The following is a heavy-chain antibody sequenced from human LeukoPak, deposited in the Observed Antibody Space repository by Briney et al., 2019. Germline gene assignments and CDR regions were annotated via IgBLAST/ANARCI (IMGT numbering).Heavy chain of an antibody. CDR1: GFTFSSYW. CDR2: IKQDGSEK. Sequence: GGSLRLSCAASGFTFSSYWMSWVRQAPGKGLEWVANIKQDGSEKYYVDSAKGRFTISRDNAKNSLYLQMNSLRAEDTAVYYCAREGIAVAVYLNYWGQGTLVTVSS. CDR3: AREGIAVAVYLNY. J-gene: IGHJ4*02. D-gene: IGHD6-19*01. V-gene: IGHV3-7*03.